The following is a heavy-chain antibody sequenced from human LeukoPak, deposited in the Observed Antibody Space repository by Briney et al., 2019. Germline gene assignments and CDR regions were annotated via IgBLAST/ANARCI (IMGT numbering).Heavy chain of an antibody. J-gene: IGHJ4*02. CDR2: IYTSGST. Sequence: QTLSLTCTVSGGSISSGSYYWSWIRQPAGKGLEWIGRIYTSGSTNYNPSLKSRVTISVDTSKNQFSLKLSSVTAADTAVYYCARAPRWEPDHFDYWGQGTLVTVSS. D-gene: IGHD1-26*01. CDR3: ARAPRWEPDHFDY. CDR1: GGSISSGSYY. V-gene: IGHV4-61*02.